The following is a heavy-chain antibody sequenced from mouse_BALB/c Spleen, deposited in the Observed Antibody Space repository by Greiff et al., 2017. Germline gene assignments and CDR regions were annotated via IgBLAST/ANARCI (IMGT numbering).Heavy chain of an antibody. CDR2: ISSGGSYT. J-gene: IGHJ4*01. CDR1: GFTFSSYA. V-gene: IGHV5-9-4*01. D-gene: IGHD2-10*02. CDR3: ARVEKYCNYYAMDY. Sequence: EVQLVESGGGLVKPGGSLKLSCAASGFTFSSYAMSWVRQSPEQRLEWVAEISSGGSYTYYPDTVTGRFTISRDNAKNTLYLEMSSLRSEDTAMYYCARVEKYCNYYAMDYWGQGTSVTVSS.